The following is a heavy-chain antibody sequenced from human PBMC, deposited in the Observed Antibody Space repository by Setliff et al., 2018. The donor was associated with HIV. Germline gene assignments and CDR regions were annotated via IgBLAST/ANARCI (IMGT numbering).Heavy chain of an antibody. D-gene: IGHD5-18*01. CDR2: ISAYNGNT. CDR1: GCTFTSYG. Sequence: ASVKVSCKASGCTFTSYGISWVRQAPGQGLEWMGWISAYNGNTNYARKLQGRVTMTTDTSTSTAYMELRSLRSDDTAVYYCARGGSGYSYGYEYYGMDVWGQGTTVTVSS. V-gene: IGHV1-18*01. CDR3: ARGGSGYSYGYEYYGMDV. J-gene: IGHJ6*02.